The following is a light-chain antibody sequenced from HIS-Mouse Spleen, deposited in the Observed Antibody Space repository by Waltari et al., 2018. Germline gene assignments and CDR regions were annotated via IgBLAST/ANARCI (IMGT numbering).Light chain of an antibody. CDR3: QQYNSYPFT. CDR2: KAS. J-gene: IGKJ3*01. Sequence: DIQITQSPSTLSASVGERVTITCRASQSISSWLAWYQQKPGKAPKLLSYKASSLESGVPSRFSGSGSGTEFTLTISSLQPDDFATYYCQQYNSYPFTFGPGTKVDIK. V-gene: IGKV1-5*03. CDR1: QSISSW.